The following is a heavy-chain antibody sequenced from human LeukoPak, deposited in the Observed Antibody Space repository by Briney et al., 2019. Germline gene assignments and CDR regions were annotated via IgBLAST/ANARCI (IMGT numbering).Heavy chain of an antibody. CDR1: GYTFTSYY. CDR2: MNPNSGNT. V-gene: IGHV1-8*01. D-gene: IGHD3-9*01. J-gene: IGHJ4*02. CDR3: ARGLPPSYYDILTGYYRVAPPERHFDY. Sequence: ASVKVSCKASGYTFTSYYMHWVRQAPGQGLEWMGWMNPNSGNTGYAQKFQGRVTITRNTSISTAYMELSSLRSEDTAVYYCARGLPPSYYDILTGYYRVAPPERHFDYWGQGTLVTVSS.